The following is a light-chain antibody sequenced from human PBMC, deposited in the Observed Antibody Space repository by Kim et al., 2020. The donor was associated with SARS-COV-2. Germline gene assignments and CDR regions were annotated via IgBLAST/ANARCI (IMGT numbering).Light chain of an antibody. CDR1: QSVLYSSNNKNY. Sequence: DIVMTQSPDSLAVSLGERATINCRSSQSVLYSSNNKNYLAWYQQKPGQPPKLLIYWASTRESGVPDRFSGSGSGTDFTLTISSLQAEDVAVYYCQQYYSSPYTFGQGNQLEI. CDR3: QQYYSSPYT. V-gene: IGKV4-1*01. J-gene: IGKJ2*01. CDR2: WAS.